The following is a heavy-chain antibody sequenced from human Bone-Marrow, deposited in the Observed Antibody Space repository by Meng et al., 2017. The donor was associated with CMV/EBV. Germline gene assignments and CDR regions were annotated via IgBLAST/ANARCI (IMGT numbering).Heavy chain of an antibody. CDR1: GGSFSGYY. CDR3: ASLSRAQGIDY. D-gene: IGHD6-13*01. V-gene: IGHV4-34*01. CDR2: INHSGST. Sequence: GSLRLSCAVYGGSFSGYYWSWIRQPPGKGLEWIGEINHSGSTNYNPSLKSRVTISVDTSKNQFSLKLSSVTAADTAVYYCASLSRAQGIDYCGQGTLVTVSS. J-gene: IGHJ4*02.